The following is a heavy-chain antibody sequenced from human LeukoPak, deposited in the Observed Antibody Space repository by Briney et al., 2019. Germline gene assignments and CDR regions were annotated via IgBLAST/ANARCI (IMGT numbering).Heavy chain of an antibody. D-gene: IGHD3-3*01. V-gene: IGHV3-7*01. CDR3: ARDFRMNYYAS. Sequence: PGGSLRLSCAASGFTFSNYGIHWVRQAPGKGLEWLANINEDGSAKNYVDSVKGRFTISRDNAVNSLYLQMNGLRAEDTAMYYCARDFRMNYYASWGRGTLVTVSS. J-gene: IGHJ5*02. CDR1: GFTFSNYG. CDR2: INEDGSAK.